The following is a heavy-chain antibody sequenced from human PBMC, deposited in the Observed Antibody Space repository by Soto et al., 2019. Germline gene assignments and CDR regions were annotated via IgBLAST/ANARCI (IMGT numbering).Heavy chain of an antibody. CDR1: GFTFGHSA. Sequence: LRLSCVASGFTFGHSAMSWVRQAPGKGLEWVAAISGTGGAAYYADSVKGRFTISRDNSRNTLFLQMNSLRVDDTAIYHCAKPEEVVRGFDFWGLGTLVTVSS. CDR3: AKPEEVVRGFDF. CDR2: ISGTGGAA. V-gene: IGHV3-23*01. D-gene: IGHD3-10*01. J-gene: IGHJ4*02.